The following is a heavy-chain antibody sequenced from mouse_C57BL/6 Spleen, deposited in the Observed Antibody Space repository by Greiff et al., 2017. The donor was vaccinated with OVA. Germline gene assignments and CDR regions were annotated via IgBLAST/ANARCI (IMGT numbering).Heavy chain of an antibody. CDR3: ARAGYSNYVKDY. CDR2: IYPSDSET. D-gene: IGHD2-5*01. J-gene: IGHJ2*01. V-gene: IGHV1-61*01. Sequence: QVQLQQPGAELVRPGSSVKLSCKASGYTFTSYWMDWVKQRPGQGLEWIGNIYPSDSETHYNQKFKDKATLTVDKSSSTAYMQLSSLTSEDSAVYYCARAGYSNYVKDYWGQGTTLTVSS. CDR1: GYTFTSYW.